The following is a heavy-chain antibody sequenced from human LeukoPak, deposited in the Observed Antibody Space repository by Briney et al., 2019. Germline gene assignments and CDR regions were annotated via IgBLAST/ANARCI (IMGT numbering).Heavy chain of an antibody. Sequence: SVKVSCKASGYTFIGYSISWVRQAPGHGLEWMGWIAPYNGNTNYVQNFQGRVTMTTDTSTSTAYMELRSLRSDDTAVYYCAREYGGNPGLFGYWGQGTLVTVSS. D-gene: IGHD4-23*01. CDR1: GYTFIGYS. J-gene: IGHJ4*02. CDR2: IAPYNGNT. V-gene: IGHV1-18*01. CDR3: AREYGGNPGLFGY.